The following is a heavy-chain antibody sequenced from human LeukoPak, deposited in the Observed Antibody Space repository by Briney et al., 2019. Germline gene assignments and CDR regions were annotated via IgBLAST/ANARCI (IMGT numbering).Heavy chain of an antibody. CDR3: VRAGYDSSGYYYAFDY. CDR1: GGSITSSSYY. Sequence: SETLSLTCTVSGGSITSSSYYWGWIRQPPGKGLEWIGSIYHSGSTYYNPSLKSRVTISVDTSKNQFSLKLGSMTAADTAVYYCVRAGYDSSGYYYAFDYWGQGTLVTVSS. CDR2: IYHSGST. J-gene: IGHJ4*02. V-gene: IGHV4-39*07. D-gene: IGHD3-22*01.